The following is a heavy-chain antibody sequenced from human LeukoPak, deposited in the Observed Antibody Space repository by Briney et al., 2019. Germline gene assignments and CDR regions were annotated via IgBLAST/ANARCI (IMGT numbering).Heavy chain of an antibody. CDR1: GDSINNYY. D-gene: IGHD4/OR15-4a*01. CDR3: VRSHGAY. Sequence: PSETLSLTCTVSGDSINNYYWSWIRQPPGKGLEWIGYIHYSGTTTYNPSLKSRVTISLGTSKIQFSLKLSSVTTAHTAVYYCVRSHGAYWGQGILVTVSS. J-gene: IGHJ4*02. CDR2: IHYSGTT. V-gene: IGHV4-59*01.